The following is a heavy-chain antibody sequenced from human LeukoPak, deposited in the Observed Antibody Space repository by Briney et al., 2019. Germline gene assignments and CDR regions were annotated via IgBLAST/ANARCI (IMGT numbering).Heavy chain of an antibody. J-gene: IGHJ4*02. D-gene: IGHD6-13*01. V-gene: IGHV4-34*01. CDR1: GGSFSGYY. Sequence: SETLSLTCAVYGGSFSGYYWSWIREPPGKGLEWIGEINHSGSTNYNPSLKSRVTISVDTSKNQFSLKLSSVTAADTAVYYCARAALSDSSSWFDYWGQGTLVTVSS. CDR3: ARAALSDSSSWFDY. CDR2: INHSGST.